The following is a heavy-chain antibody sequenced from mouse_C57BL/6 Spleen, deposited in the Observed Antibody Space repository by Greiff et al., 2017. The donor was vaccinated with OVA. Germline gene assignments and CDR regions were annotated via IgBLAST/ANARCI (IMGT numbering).Heavy chain of an antibody. J-gene: IGHJ2*01. CDR3: ARDGGFYYPSDY. Sequence: QVQLQQSGAELVRPGSSVKLSCKASGYTFTSYWMHWVKQRPIQGLEWIGNIDPSDSATHYNQKFKDKATLTVDQSSSTAYMQLSSLTSEDSAVYYCARDGGFYYPSDYWGQGTTLTVSS. CDR1: GYTFTSYW. V-gene: IGHV1-52*01. D-gene: IGHD2-1*01. CDR2: IDPSDSAT.